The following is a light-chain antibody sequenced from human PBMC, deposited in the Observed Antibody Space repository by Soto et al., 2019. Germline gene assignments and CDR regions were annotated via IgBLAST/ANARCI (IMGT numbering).Light chain of an antibody. V-gene: IGLV2-8*01. J-gene: IGLJ2*01. Sequence: QSVLTQPPSASGSPGQSVTISCTGTSSDVGGYNYVSWYQQHPGKAPKLMIYEVSKRPSGVPDRFSGSKSGNTASLTVSGLQAEDEAYYYCSSYTGSNTVLFGGGTKLTVL. CDR2: EVS. CDR3: SSYTGSNTVL. CDR1: SSDVGGYNY.